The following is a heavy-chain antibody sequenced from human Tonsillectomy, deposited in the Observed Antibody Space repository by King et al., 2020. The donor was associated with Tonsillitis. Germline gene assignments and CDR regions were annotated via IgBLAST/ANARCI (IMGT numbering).Heavy chain of an antibody. CDR3: TRLHYYGSGDTDY. J-gene: IGHJ4*02. D-gene: IGHD3-10*01. CDR2: IRSKANSYAT. Sequence: VQLVESGGGLVQPGGSLKLSCAASGFTFSGSATHWVRQASGKGLEWVGRIRSKANSYATAYAASVKGRFTISRDESKNTAYVQMNSLKTEDTAVYYCTRLHYYGSGDTDYWGQGTLVTVSS. V-gene: IGHV3-73*01. CDR1: GFTFSGSA.